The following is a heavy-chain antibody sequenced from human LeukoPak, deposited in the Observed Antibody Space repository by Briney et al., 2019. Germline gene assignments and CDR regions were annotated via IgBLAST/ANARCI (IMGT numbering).Heavy chain of an antibody. Sequence: GESLKISCRASGYSFTSQWIGWVRQMPGKGLEWMGIIFPTDSHTMYSPSFQGQVTMSVDKSIRTAYLQWSSLRAADTAMYYCARWGRAVSGLARHTFDYWGQGTLVTVSS. J-gene: IGHJ4*02. CDR3: ARWGRAVSGLARHTFDY. V-gene: IGHV5-51*01. CDR1: GYSFTSQW. CDR2: IFPTDSHT. D-gene: IGHD3-16*01.